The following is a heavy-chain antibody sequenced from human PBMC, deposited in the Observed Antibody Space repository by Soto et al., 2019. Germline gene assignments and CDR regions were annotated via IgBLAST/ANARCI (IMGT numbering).Heavy chain of an antibody. V-gene: IGHV3-23*01. Sequence: EVQLLESGGGLVQPGGSLRLSCAASGFTFSSYAMSWVRQAPGKGLEWVSAISGSGGSTYYADSVKGRFTISRDNSKNTLYLQMNSLRAEDTAVYYCSKENGDGVYYAVWSGYPARGAFDIWGQGTMVTVSS. D-gene: IGHD3-3*01. CDR3: SKENGDGVYYAVWSGYPARGAFDI. CDR1: GFTFSSYA. CDR2: ISGSGGST. J-gene: IGHJ3*02.